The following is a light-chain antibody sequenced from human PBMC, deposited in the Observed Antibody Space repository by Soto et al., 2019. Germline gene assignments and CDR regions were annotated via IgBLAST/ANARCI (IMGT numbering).Light chain of an antibody. V-gene: IGLV2-14*01. CDR1: SSDVGGYNY. CDR3: SSYTSSSTLV. J-gene: IGLJ1*01. CDR2: EVS. Sequence: QSALTQPASVSGSPGQSITISCTGTSSDVGGYNYVSWYQQHPGKAPKLMIYEVSNRPSGVSNRFSGSKSGNTASLTISGLXXXDXADYYCSSYTSSSTLVFGTGTKLTVL.